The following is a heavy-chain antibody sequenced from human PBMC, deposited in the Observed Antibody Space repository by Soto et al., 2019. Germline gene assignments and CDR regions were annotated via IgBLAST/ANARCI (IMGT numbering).Heavy chain of an antibody. V-gene: IGHV3-64*01. CDR1: GFTFSSYA. CDR3: VRDHYSSSSYAFDI. Sequence: GGSLRLSCAASGFTFSSYAMHWVRQAPGKGLEYVSAISSNGGSTYYANSVKGRFTISRDNSKNTLYLQMGSLRAEDMAVYYCVRDHYSSSSYAFDIWGQGTMVTVSS. CDR2: ISSNGGST. J-gene: IGHJ3*02. D-gene: IGHD6-6*01.